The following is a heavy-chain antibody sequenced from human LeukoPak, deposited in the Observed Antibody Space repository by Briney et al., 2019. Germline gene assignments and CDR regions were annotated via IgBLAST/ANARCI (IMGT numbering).Heavy chain of an antibody. CDR3: PRGQRIYYYYGMDV. CDR2: ISYDGSNK. Sequence: PGRSLRLSCAASEFTFSSYAMHWVRQAPGKGLEWVAVISYDGSNKYYADSVKGRFTVSRDNSKNTLYLQMNSLRTEDTAVYYCPRGQRIYYYYGMDVWGHGTTVTVSS. J-gene: IGHJ6*02. V-gene: IGHV3-30-3*01. CDR1: EFTFSSYA. D-gene: IGHD2-15*01.